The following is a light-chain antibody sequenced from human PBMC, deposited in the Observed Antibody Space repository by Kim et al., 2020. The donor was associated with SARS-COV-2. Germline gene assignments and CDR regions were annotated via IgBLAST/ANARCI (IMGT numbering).Light chain of an antibody. CDR1: QSVSSRY. CDR3: QQYGGSPPRLT. Sequence: EVVLTQSPGTLSLSPGETATLSCRAGQSVSSRYLAWYRHKPGQAPRLIISGSSSRATVIADRISGSGAGTDFTLTISRVEPEDIAVYYCQQYGGSPPRLTFGQGTKLEI. J-gene: IGKJ2*01. V-gene: IGKV3-20*01. CDR2: GSS.